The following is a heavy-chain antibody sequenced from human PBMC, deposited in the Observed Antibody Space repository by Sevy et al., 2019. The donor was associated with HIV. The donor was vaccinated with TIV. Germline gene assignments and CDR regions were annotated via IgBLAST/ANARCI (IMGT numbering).Heavy chain of an antibody. J-gene: IGHJ3*02. CDR2: IWYDGSNK. V-gene: IGHV3-33*06. Sequence: GGSLRLSCAASGLTFRSYDMFWVRQAPGKGLEWVAVIWYDGSNKQYADSVKGRFTISRDNSKNTLYLQMNNLRDEDTAMYYCTNDIIMGRGVIRHIWGQGTMVTVSS. D-gene: IGHD3-10*01. CDR1: GLTFRSYD. CDR3: TNDIIMGRGVIRHI.